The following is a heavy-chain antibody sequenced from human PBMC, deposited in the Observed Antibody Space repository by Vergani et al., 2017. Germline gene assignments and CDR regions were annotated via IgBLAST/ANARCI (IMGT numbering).Heavy chain of an antibody. J-gene: IGHJ5*02. CDR1: GFTFSSYG. V-gene: IGHV3-33*06. CDR2: IWYDGSNK. D-gene: IGHD3-10*01. CDR3: AKSGRITMVRGWDWFDP. Sequence: QVQLVESGGGVVQPGRSLRLSCAASGFTFSSYGMHWVRQAPGKGLEWVAVIWYDGSNKYYADSVKGRFTISRDNSKNTLYLQMNSLRAEDTAVYYCAKSGRITMVRGWDWFDPWGQGTLVTVSS.